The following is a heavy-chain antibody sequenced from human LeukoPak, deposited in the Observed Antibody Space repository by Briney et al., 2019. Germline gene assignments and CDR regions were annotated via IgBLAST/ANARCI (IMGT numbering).Heavy chain of an antibody. CDR3: AQDYYGSGRYYDYDAFDI. CDR2: ISDSGSST. J-gene: IGHJ3*02. D-gene: IGHD3-10*01. Sequence: GGSLRLSCAASGFTCSTYAMSWVRQAPGKGLEWVSTISDSGSSTYYADSVKGRFTISRDNSKNTLYLQMNSLRAEDTAVYYCAQDYYGSGRYYDYDAFDIWGQGTMVTVSS. V-gene: IGHV3-23*01. CDR1: GFTCSTYA.